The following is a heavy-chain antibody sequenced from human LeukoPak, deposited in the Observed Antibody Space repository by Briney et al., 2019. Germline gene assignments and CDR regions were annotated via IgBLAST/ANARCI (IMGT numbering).Heavy chain of an antibody. CDR2: IIPILGIA. CDR3: ARGISDEYSYGPFDY. Sequence: VASVKVSCKASGGTFSSYAISWVRQAPGQGLEWMGRIIPILGIANYAQKFQGRVTITADKSTSTAYMELSSLRSEDTAVYYCARGISDEYSYGPFDYWGQGTLVTVSS. CDR1: GGTFSSYA. D-gene: IGHD5-18*01. V-gene: IGHV1-69*04. J-gene: IGHJ4*02.